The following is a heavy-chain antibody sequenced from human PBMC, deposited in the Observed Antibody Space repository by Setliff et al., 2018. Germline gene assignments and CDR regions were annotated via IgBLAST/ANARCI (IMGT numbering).Heavy chain of an antibody. CDR1: GGTFSSYA. J-gene: IGHJ6*03. CDR3: ARASRFGTVKWRGDYYMDV. V-gene: IGHV7-4-1*02. CDR2: INTNTGNP. D-gene: IGHD3-10*01. Sequence: AASVKVSCKASGGTFSSYAMGWMRQAPGQRLEWMGWINTNTGNPSYAQGFTGRFVFSLDTSVSTAYLQISSLKPEDTAVYYCARASRFGTVKWRGDYYMDVWGKGTTVTVSS.